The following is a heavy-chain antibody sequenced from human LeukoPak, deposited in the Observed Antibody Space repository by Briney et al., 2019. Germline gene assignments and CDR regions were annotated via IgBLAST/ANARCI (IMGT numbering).Heavy chain of an antibody. V-gene: IGHV3-23*01. Sequence: PGGSLRLSCAASGFTFSSHAMSWVRQAPGKGLEWVSAISGSGGSIYYADSVKGRFTISRDNSKNTLYPQMNGLRAEDTAVYYCAEASIATAGILDYWGQGTLVTVSS. J-gene: IGHJ4*02. CDR2: ISGSGGSI. CDR1: GFTFSSHA. CDR3: AEASIATAGILDY. D-gene: IGHD6-13*01.